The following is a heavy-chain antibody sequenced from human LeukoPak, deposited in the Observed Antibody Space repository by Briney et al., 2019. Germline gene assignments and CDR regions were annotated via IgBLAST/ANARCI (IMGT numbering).Heavy chain of an antibody. J-gene: IGHJ4*02. Sequence: GASVKVSCTASGYTFTSYGISWVRQAPGQGLEWMGWISAYNGNTNYAQKLQGRVTMTTDTSTSTAYMELRSLRSDDTAVYYCARWPRATYSHDSSGYYLVLDYWGQGTLVTVSS. D-gene: IGHD3-22*01. V-gene: IGHV1-18*01. CDR3: ARWPRATYSHDSSGYYLVLDY. CDR2: ISAYNGNT. CDR1: GYTFTSYG.